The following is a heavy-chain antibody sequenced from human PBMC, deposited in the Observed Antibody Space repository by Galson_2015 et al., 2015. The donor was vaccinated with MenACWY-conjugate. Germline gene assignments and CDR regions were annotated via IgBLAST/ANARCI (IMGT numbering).Heavy chain of an antibody. CDR3: ARSISSSWYVEIDY. CDR1: GYTFTSYA. V-gene: IGHV1-3*01. Sequence: SVKVPCKASGYTFTSYAMHWVRQAPGQRLEWMGWINAGNGNTKYSQKFQGRVTITRDTSASTAYMELSSLRSEDTAVYYCARSISSSWYVEIDYWGQGTLVTVSS. CDR2: INAGNGNT. D-gene: IGHD6-13*01. J-gene: IGHJ4*02.